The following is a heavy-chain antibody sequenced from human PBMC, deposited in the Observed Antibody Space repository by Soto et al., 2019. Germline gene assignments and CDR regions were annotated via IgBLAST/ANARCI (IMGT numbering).Heavy chain of an antibody. CDR2: ISSSSSYT. CDR3: ARSVEGTVTTFDY. Sequence: QVQLVVSGGGLVKPGGSLRLSCAASGFTFSDYYMSWIRQAPGKGLEWVSYISSSSSYTNYADSVKGRFTISRDNAKTSLYLQLNSLRAEDTAVYYCARSVEGTVTTFDYWGQGTLVTVSS. CDR1: GFTFSDYY. V-gene: IGHV3-11*06. D-gene: IGHD4-17*01. J-gene: IGHJ4*02.